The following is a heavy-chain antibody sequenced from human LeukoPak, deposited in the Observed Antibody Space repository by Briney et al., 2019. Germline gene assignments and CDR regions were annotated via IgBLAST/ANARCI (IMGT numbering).Heavy chain of an antibody. CDR2: IRSNANSNAT. J-gene: IGHJ3*02. D-gene: IGHD6-19*01. CDR1: GFTFSGYY. V-gene: IGHV3-73*01. CDR3: TRATFTIAGVGSDRAFDI. Sequence: AASLRLSCTASGFTFSGYYMNWVRQASGKGLEWIGRIRSNANSNATAYPTSVKGRFTITRDNSKNTTHLQMISLKTADTAVYYCTRATFTIAGVGSDRAFDIWGRGTMVSVSS.